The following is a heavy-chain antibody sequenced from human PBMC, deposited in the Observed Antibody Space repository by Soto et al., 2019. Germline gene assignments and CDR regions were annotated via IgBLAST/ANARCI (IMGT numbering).Heavy chain of an antibody. V-gene: IGHV4-39*01. CDR1: GGSISSSGYY. J-gene: IGHJ5*02. D-gene: IGHD6-13*01. Sequence: SETLSLTGTVSGGSISSSGYYWGWIRQPPGKGLEWIGSIYYSGSTYYNPSLKSRVTISVDTSKNQFSMKLSSVTAADTAVYYCARHHPNSSTSVQWFDPWGQGTLVTVSS. CDR3: ARHHPNSSTSVQWFDP. CDR2: IYYSGST.